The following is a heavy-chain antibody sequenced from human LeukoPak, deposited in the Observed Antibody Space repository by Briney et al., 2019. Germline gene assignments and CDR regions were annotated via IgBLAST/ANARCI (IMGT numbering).Heavy chain of an antibody. D-gene: IGHD1-26*01. Sequence: ASVKVSCKVSGYTLTELSMHWVRQAPGKGLEWMGGFDPEDGETIYAQKLQGRVTMTTDTSTSTAYMELRSLRSDDTAVYYCARGMGATGPYDYWGQGTLVTVSS. CDR2: FDPEDGET. CDR1: GYTLTELS. J-gene: IGHJ4*02. V-gene: IGHV1-24*01. CDR3: ARGMGATGPYDY.